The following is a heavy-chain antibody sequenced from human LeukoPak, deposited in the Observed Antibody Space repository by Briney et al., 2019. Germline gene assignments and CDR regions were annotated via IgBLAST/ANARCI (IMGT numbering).Heavy chain of an antibody. CDR3: ARDPHPCWNCSSTSCYDGYLDY. CDR2: IIPIICTA. D-gene: IGHD2-2*01. J-gene: IGHJ4*02. V-gene: IGHV1-69*01. CDR1: GCTVSSYA. Sequence: GSSVKVSCKASGCTVSSYAISWVRQAPGEGLEWMGGIIPIICTANYAQKSHDRVTITADESTSTAYMDMSRLRSEDTAVYYCARDPHPCWNCSSTSCYDGYLDYWGQVTLVTVSS.